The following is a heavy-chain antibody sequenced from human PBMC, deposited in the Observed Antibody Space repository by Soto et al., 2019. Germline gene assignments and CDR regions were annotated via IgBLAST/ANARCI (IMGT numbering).Heavy chain of an antibody. V-gene: IGHV3-21*01. CDR1: GFTFSSYS. D-gene: IGHD3-10*01. J-gene: IGHJ3*02. CDR3: ARTTSGAFGAFDI. CDR2: ISSSSSYI. Sequence: NPGGSLRLSCAASGFTFSSYSMNWVRQAPGKGLEWVSSISSSSSYIYYADSVKGRFTISRDNAKNSLYLQMNSLRAEDTAVYYCARTTSGAFGAFDIWGQGTMVTVSS.